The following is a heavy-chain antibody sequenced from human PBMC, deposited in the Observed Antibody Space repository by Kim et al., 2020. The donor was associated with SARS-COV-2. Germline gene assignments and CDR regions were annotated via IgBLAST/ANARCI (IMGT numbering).Heavy chain of an antibody. Sequence: ASVKVSCKASGYTFTGYYMHWVRQAPGQGLEWMGWINPNSGGTNYAQKFQGRVTMTRDTSISTAYMELSRLRSDDTAVYYCARDEKLAAAGTGYYGMDVWGQGTTVTVSS. V-gene: IGHV1-2*02. J-gene: IGHJ6*02. CDR3: ARDEKLAAAGTGYYGMDV. D-gene: IGHD6-13*01. CDR1: GYTFTGYY. CDR2: INPNSGGT.